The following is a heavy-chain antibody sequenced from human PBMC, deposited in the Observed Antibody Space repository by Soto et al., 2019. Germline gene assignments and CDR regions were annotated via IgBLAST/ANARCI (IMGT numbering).Heavy chain of an antibody. V-gene: IGHV3-15*07. CDR3: TTEVHWTGVDY. Sequence: GGSVRLSCAVYGFTFSKAWMNWVRQAPGKGLEWVGRIKSRTDGGTPDYAAPVKGRFTISRDDSQNTLYLQMSSLKTEDTAVYYCTTEVHWTGVDYWGQGVLVTVSS. CDR2: IKSRTDGGTP. CDR1: GFTFSKAW. D-gene: IGHD1-1*01. J-gene: IGHJ4*02.